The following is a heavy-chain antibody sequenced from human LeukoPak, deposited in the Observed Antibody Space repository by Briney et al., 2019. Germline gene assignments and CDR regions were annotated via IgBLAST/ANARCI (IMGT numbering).Heavy chain of an antibody. J-gene: IGHJ5*02. D-gene: IGHD3-22*01. CDR2: IYYSGST. Sequence: PSETLSLTCTVSGGSISSYYWSWIRQPPGKGLEWIGYIYYSGSTNYNPSLKSRVTISVDTSKNRFSLKLSSVTAADTAVYYCARVYDSSGFPPTWGQGTLVTVSS. CDR3: ARVYDSSGFPPT. CDR1: GGSISSYY. V-gene: IGHV4-59*01.